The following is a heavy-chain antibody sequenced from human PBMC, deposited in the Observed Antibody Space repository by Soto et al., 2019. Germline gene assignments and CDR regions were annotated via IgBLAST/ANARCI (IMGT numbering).Heavy chain of an antibody. D-gene: IGHD1-26*01. CDR3: ARDSSGRYADN. V-gene: IGHV4-59*13. CDR2: VYYNGYT. J-gene: IGHJ4*01. CDR1: GGSIGTYY. Sequence: PSETLSLTCTVSGGSIGTYYWSLLRQPPGRGLEWIGFVYYNGYTEYNPSLKSRVTISVDTSKNQFSLKLNSVTAADTAVYYCARDSSGRYADNWGQGTLVTVSS.